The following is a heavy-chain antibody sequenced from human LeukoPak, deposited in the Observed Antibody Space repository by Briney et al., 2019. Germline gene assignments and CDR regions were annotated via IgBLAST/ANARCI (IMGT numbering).Heavy chain of an antibody. V-gene: IGHV3-48*03. CDR2: ISSGVTTI. CDR3: ARDLRSGWFSY. Sequence: GGSLRLSCEASGFTFSLFEMNWVRQAPGKGLEWISYISSGVTTIHYADSVKGRFTIPRDNAKNSIYLQMNSLRVEDTGVYYCARDLRSGWFSYWGQGALVIVSS. CDR1: GFTFSLFE. D-gene: IGHD6-19*01. J-gene: IGHJ4*02.